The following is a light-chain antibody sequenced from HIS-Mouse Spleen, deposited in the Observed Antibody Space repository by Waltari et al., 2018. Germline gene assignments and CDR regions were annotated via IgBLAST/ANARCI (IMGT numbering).Light chain of an antibody. J-gene: IGLJ2*01. V-gene: IGLV3-21*03. Sequence: SYVLTQPPSVSVAPGKTARITCGGNNIGSKSGHWYQQKPGHAPVLVVYEDSDRRSGIPERCSGSNSGNTATLTISRVEAGDDADYSCQVWDSSSDHVVFGGGTKLTVL. CDR3: QVWDSSSDHVV. CDR1: NIGSKS. CDR2: EDS.